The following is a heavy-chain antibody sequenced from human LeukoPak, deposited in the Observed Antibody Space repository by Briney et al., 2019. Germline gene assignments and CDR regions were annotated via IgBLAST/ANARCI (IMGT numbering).Heavy chain of an antibody. Sequence: GGSLRLSCAASAFTFSNYAMTWVRQAPGKGLEWISHISSGGKNKYYADSVKGRFTISRDNAENSLHLQMNSLRAEDTAVCYCARARGLHPTHHFDYWGQGTLVTVSS. CDR1: AFTFSNYA. CDR2: ISSGGKNK. J-gene: IGHJ4*02. V-gene: IGHV3-48*04. CDR3: ARARGLHPTHHFDY. D-gene: IGHD3-10*01.